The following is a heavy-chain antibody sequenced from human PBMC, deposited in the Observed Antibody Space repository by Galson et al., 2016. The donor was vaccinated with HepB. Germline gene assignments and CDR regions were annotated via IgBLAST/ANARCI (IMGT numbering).Heavy chain of an antibody. CDR2: ISYDGRDK. CDR1: RFTFSRNA. V-gene: IGHV3-30-3*01. D-gene: IGHD6-13*01. CDR3: ARDRSSWRLYYYYGMDV. J-gene: IGHJ6*02. Sequence: SLRLSCAASRFTFSRNAMHWVRQAPGKGLDWVAAISYDGRDKYYADSVKGRFTVSRDNSRNMVYLEMNSLRPEDTAVYYCARDRSSWRLYYYYGMDVWGQGTTVTVSS.